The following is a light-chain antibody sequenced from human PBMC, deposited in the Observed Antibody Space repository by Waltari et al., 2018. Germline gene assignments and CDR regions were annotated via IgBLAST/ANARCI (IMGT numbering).Light chain of an antibody. CDR3: CSYAGSSTHVV. Sequence: QSALTQPASVSGSPGQSITISCPGTSSDIGNYNLVSWYQQHPRKAPKLMIYEVSKRPSGVSNRFSGSKSGSTASLTISGLQAEDEADYYCCSYAGSSTHVVFGGGTKLTVL. J-gene: IGLJ2*01. CDR2: EVS. V-gene: IGLV2-23*02. CDR1: SSDIGNYNL.